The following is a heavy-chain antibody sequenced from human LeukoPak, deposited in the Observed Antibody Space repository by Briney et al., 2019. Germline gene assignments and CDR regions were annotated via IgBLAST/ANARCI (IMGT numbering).Heavy chain of an antibody. Sequence: ASVKVSCKASGYTFTGYYMHWVRQAPGQGLEWMGWINPNSGGTNYAQKFHGRVTMTRDTSISTAYMELSRLRSDDTAVYYCAREIGEDTAMVHPPYYYYYMDVWGKGTTVTVSS. D-gene: IGHD5-18*01. CDR3: AREIGEDTAMVHPPYYYYYMDV. J-gene: IGHJ6*03. CDR1: GYTFTGYY. V-gene: IGHV1-2*02. CDR2: INPNSGGT.